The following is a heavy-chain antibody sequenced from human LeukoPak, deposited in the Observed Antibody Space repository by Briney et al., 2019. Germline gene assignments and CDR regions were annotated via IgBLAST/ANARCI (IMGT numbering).Heavy chain of an antibody. D-gene: IGHD3-10*01. J-gene: IGHJ4*02. V-gene: IGHV3-21*01. CDR2: ISSSSSYI. Sequence: GGSLRLSCAASGFTFDDYDMSWVRQAPGKGLEWVSSISSSSSYIYYADSVKGRFTISRDNAKNSLYLQMNSLRAEDTAVYYCAREIFGGSGSHLDYWGQGTLVTVSS. CDR3: AREIFGGSGSHLDY. CDR1: GFTFDDYD.